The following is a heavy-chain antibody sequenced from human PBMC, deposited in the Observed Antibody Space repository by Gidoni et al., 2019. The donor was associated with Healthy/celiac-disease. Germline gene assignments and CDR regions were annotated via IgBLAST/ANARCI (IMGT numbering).Heavy chain of an antibody. Sequence: EVQLLESGGGLVQPGGCLRLSCACSGFTFSSYAMLWVRQAPGKWLEWVSAISGSGGSTYYADSVTGPFTISRDNATITLYLQLISLRAEDTSVYYCAKESLGTVTIFQHWGQGTLVTLSS. V-gene: IGHV3-23*01. J-gene: IGHJ1*01. CDR1: GFTFSSYA. D-gene: IGHD4-17*01. CDR2: ISGSGGST. CDR3: AKESLGTVTIFQH.